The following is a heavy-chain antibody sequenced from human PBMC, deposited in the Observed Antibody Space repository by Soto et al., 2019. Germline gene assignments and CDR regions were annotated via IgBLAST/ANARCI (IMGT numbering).Heavy chain of an antibody. V-gene: IGHV3-33*01. Sequence: QVQLVESGGGVVQPGRSLRLSCAASRFTFSSYGMHWVRQAPGKGLEWVAVIWYDGSNKYYADSVKGRFTISRDNSKNTLYLQMNSLRAEDTAVYYCARDVSGYDAFDYWGQGTLVTVSS. J-gene: IGHJ4*02. D-gene: IGHD5-12*01. CDR3: ARDVSGYDAFDY. CDR2: IWYDGSNK. CDR1: RFTFSSYG.